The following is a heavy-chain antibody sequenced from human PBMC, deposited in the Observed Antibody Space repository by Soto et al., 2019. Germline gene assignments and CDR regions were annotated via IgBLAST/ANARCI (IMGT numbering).Heavy chain of an antibody. V-gene: IGHV3-21*01. CDR3: ARVVDCTNGVCYDAFDI. CDR2: ISSSSSYI. CDR1: GFTFSSYS. J-gene: IGHJ3*02. Sequence: GGSLRLSCAASGFTFSSYSMNWVRQAPGKGLEWVSSISSSSSYIYYADSVKGRFTISRDNAKNSLYLQMNSLRAEDTAVYYCARVVDCTNGVCYDAFDIWGQGTMVTVSS. D-gene: IGHD2-8*01.